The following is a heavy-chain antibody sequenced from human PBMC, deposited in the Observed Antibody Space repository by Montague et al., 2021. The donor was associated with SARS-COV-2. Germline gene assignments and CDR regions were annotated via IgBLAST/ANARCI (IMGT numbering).Heavy chain of an antibody. J-gene: IGHJ6*03. V-gene: IGHV3-13*01. CDR1: GFTFSSYD. CDR3: ARGHHYYDSSGYLGAGYYYYYMDV. Sequence: SLRLSCAASGFTFSSYDMHWVRQATGKGLEWVSAIGTAGYTYYPGSVKGRFTISRENAKNSLYLQMNSLRAGDTAVYYCARGHHYYDSSGYLGAGYYYYYMDVWGKGTTGTVSS. D-gene: IGHD3-22*01. CDR2: IGTAGYT.